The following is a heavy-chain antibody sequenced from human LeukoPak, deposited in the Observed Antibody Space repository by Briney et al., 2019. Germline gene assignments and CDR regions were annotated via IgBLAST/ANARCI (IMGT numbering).Heavy chain of an antibody. Sequence: SETLSLTCTVSGGSISSYYWSWIRQPPGKGLEWNGYIYYSGSTNYNPSLKSRVTISVDTSKNQFSLKLSSVTAADTAVYYCANTYYSNYDYYYYMDVWGKGTTVTVSS. CDR3: ANTYYSNYDYYYYMDV. J-gene: IGHJ6*03. D-gene: IGHD4-11*01. CDR2: IYYSGST. CDR1: GGSISSYY. V-gene: IGHV4-59*01.